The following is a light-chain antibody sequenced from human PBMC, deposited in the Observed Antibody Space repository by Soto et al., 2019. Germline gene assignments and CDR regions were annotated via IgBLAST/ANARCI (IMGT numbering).Light chain of an antibody. CDR3: QQSYSSPWT. J-gene: IGKJ1*01. Sequence: DIQMTQSPSSLSASVGDRVTITCRASQTITNYLNWYQQKPGKAPKLLFYAASTLLSGVPARFSGGGSGTDFTLTIDSLQPEDFATYYCQQSYSSPWTFGQGTKVEIK. CDR1: QTITNY. V-gene: IGKV1-39*01. CDR2: AAS.